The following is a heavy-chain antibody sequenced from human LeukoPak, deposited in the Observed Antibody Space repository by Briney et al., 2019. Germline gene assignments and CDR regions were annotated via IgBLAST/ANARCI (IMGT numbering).Heavy chain of an antibody. J-gene: IGHJ4*02. CDR1: GGSISSGSYY. CDR3: ARAPPSIAAAGTGYFDY. V-gene: IGHV4-61*02. CDR2: IYTSGST. Sequence: SETLSLTCTVSGGSISSGSYYWSWIRQPAGKGLEWIGRIYTSGSTNYNPSLKSRVTISVDTSKNQFSLKLSSVTAADTAVCYCARAPPSIAAAGTGYFDYWGQGTLVTVSS. D-gene: IGHD6-13*01.